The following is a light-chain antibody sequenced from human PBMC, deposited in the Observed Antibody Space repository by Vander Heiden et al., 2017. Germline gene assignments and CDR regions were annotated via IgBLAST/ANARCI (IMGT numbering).Light chain of an antibody. J-gene: IGKJ3*01. Sequence: DSQLIQSLSCLSASVGKRDTITRQAAQDISKDRSWYQQGPGKAPRLLGDDASNLQEWDPSSFSGSGSGTDFIFTINNLQPEDIGTYYCHQCYDLPFTFGPGTTVEI. CDR2: DAS. V-gene: IGKV1-33*01. CDR1: QDISKD. CDR3: HQCYDLPFT.